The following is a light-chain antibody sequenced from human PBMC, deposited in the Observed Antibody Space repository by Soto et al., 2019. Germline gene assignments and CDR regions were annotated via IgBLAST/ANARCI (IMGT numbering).Light chain of an antibody. J-gene: IGKJ2*02. V-gene: IGKV1-39*01. CDR1: QSISTY. Sequence: DIQMTQSPSSLSASVGDRVTITCRASQSISTYLSWYQQKPGKAPELLIFAASSLQSGVPARFSGSGSGTDFNLTISSLQPEDFATYYCPQTFSVPPCTFGQGTKLEIK. CDR3: PQTFSVPPCT. CDR2: AAS.